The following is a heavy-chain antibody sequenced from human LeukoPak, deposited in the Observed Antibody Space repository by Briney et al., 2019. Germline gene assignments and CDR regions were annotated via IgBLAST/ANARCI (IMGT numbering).Heavy chain of an antibody. CDR1: GGSFSGYY. Sequence: SETLSLTCTVYGGSFSGYYWSWIRQPPGRGLEWIGEINHSGSNNYNPSLKSRVTISVDTSKNQFSLKLSSVTAADTAVYYCARARSGKWGFDYWGQGTLVTVSS. CDR3: ARARSGKWGFDY. J-gene: IGHJ4*02. V-gene: IGHV4-34*01. CDR2: INHSGSN. D-gene: IGHD1-26*01.